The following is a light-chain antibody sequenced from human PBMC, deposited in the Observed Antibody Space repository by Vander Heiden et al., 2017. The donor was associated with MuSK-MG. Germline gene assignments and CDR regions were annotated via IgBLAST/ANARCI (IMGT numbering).Light chain of an antibody. J-gene: IGKJ1*01. V-gene: IGKV3-15*01. CDR2: GAS. CDR3: QQDSNGPRT. Sequence: EIVMTQSPATLSVSPGERATLSCRASQTVSIRLAWYQQKPGQAPRLLISGASTSATRIPARFRGSGSRTEFTLTISSLESEDFAVYYSQQDSNGPRTFGQGTKVEIK. CDR1: QTVSIR.